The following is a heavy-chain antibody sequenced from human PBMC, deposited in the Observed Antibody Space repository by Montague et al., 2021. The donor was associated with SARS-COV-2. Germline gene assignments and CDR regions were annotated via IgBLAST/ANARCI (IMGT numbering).Heavy chain of an antibody. Sequence: SETLSLTCTVSGGSISSSSYYWGWIRQPPGKGLEWIGSIYYSGSTYYNPSLKSRVTISVDTSKNQFSLKLSSVTAADTAVYYCATITLGYCTNGVCQPPDYWGQGTPVIVSS. V-gene: IGHV4-39*01. CDR2: IYYSGST. CDR3: ATITLGYCTNGVCQPPDY. J-gene: IGHJ4*02. D-gene: IGHD2-8*01. CDR1: GGSISSSSYY.